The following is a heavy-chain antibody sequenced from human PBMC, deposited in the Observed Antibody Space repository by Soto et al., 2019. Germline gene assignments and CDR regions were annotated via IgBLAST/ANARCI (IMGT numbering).Heavy chain of an antibody. D-gene: IGHD3-10*01. V-gene: IGHV4-39*01. CDR1: GGSISSSSYY. CDR3: ARQEITMVRAFNWFDP. J-gene: IGHJ5*02. CDR2: IYYSGST. Sequence: QLQLQESGPGLVKPSETLSLTCTVSGGSISSSSYYWGWIRQPPGKGLEWIGSIYYSGSTYYNPSLKSRVTISVDTSKNQFSLKLTSVTAADTAVYYCARQEITMVRAFNWFDPWGQGTRVTVSS.